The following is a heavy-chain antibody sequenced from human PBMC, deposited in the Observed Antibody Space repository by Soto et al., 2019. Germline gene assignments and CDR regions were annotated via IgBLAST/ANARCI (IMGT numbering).Heavy chain of an antibody. J-gene: IGHJ5*02. Sequence: QVQLVQSGAEVKKPGASVKVSCKASGYTFTTYGITWVPQAPGQRLGWRVWINAYNVNTTYAQKPQGRVTMTRYSSTSTAYMELRSLRSDDTAVYYCARETVAGSCFDPWGQGTLVTVSS. D-gene: IGHD6-19*01. CDR3: ARETVAGSCFDP. CDR2: INAYNVNT. CDR1: GYTFTTYG. V-gene: IGHV1-18*01.